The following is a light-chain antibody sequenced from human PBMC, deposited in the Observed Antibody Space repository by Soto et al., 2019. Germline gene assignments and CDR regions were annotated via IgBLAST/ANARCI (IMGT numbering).Light chain of an antibody. CDR3: QQRSNWPLT. J-gene: IGKJ4*01. CDR1: QSVSTY. V-gene: IGKV3-11*01. CDR2: GAS. Sequence: EIVLTQSPATLSLSPGERATLSCRASQSVSTYLAWYQQKPGQPPRLLIYGASNRATGIPARFSGSGSGTDFPLTISSLEPEDFAVYYCQQRSNWPLTFGGGTKVEIK.